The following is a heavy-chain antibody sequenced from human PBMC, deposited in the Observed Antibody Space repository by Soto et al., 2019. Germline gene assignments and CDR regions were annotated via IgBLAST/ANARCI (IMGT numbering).Heavy chain of an antibody. D-gene: IGHD2-15*01. CDR3: ARDSGDCSCAICYDAFSI. V-gene: IGHV3-7*01. CDR1: GFTFSSYW. CDR2: IKQDGSEK. J-gene: IGHJ3*02. Sequence: PGGSLRLSCAASGFTFSSYWMSWVRQAPGKGLEWVANIKQDGSEKHSVDSVEDRFTISRDNAKGSLFLQVNRLRAEDTAVYYCARDSGDCSCAICYDAFSIWGHGTMVTVSS.